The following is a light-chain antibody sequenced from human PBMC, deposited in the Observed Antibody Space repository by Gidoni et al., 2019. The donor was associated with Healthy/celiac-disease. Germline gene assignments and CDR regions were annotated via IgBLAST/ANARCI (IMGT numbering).Light chain of an antibody. Sequence: SVFTQSPATLSLSPGERATLSCRASQSVSSYLAWYQQKPGQAPRLLIYDASNRATGIPARFSGSGSGTDFTLTISSLEPEDFAVYYCQQRSNWPMYTFGQGTKLEIK. J-gene: IGKJ2*01. CDR1: QSVSSY. CDR3: QQRSNWPMYT. CDR2: DAS. V-gene: IGKV3-11*01.